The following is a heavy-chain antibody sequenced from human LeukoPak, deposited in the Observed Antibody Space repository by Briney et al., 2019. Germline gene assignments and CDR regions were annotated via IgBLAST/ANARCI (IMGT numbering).Heavy chain of an antibody. Sequence: GGSLRLSCATSGFTFSSYVMSWVRQAPGRGLEWVSHIRGSDDSTYYADSVKGRFTISRDDSRNTLNLQMNSLRADDTAVYYCAKSRDYDYYYGMDVWGQGTTVTVSS. CDR1: GFTFSSYV. CDR3: AKSRDYDYYYGMDV. CDR2: IRGSDDST. D-gene: IGHD2-21*02. V-gene: IGHV3-23*01. J-gene: IGHJ6*02.